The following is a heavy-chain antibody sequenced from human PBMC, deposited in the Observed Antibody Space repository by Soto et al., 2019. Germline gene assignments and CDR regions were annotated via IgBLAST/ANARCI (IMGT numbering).Heavy chain of an antibody. V-gene: IGHV3-33*01. D-gene: IGHD3-22*01. Sequence: QVELVEWGGGVVQPGRSLRISCAASGFTFTTYGMHWVRQAPGKGLEWVARIWYDGSNKYYADSVKGRFTISRDNSKGTVFLQMNSLRAEDTAVYYCARDGSMILTEWGQGTLVTVSS. J-gene: IGHJ4*02. CDR3: ARDGSMILTE. CDR1: GFTFTTYG. CDR2: IWYDGSNK.